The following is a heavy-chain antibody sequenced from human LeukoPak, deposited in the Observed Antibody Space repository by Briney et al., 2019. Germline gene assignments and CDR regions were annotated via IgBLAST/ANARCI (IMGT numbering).Heavy chain of an antibody. CDR2: INHSGST. J-gene: IGHJ4*02. V-gene: IGHV4-34*01. CDR1: GGSFSGYY. Sequence: SETLSLTCAVYGGSFSGYYWSWIRQPPGKGLEWIGEINHSGSTNYNPSLKSRVTISVDTSKNQFSLKLSSVTAADTAVYYCARGSGSSWHWEWYFDYWGQGTLSPSPQ. D-gene: IGHD6-13*01. CDR3: ARGSGSSWHWEWYFDY.